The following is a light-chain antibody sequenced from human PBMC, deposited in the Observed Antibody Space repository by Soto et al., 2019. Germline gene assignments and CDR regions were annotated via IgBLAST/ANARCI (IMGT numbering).Light chain of an antibody. CDR1: QSVSSSY. J-gene: IGKJ1*01. CDR3: QRFGTSPPWT. V-gene: IGKV3-20*01. CDR2: GTS. Sequence: TQSPTTLYSSLADRVTITCRAIQSVSSSYLAWYQQKPGQAPRLLIYGTSIRATGIPDRFSGSGSGTDFTLTITRLEPEDFAVYYCQRFGTSPPWTFGQGTKVDI.